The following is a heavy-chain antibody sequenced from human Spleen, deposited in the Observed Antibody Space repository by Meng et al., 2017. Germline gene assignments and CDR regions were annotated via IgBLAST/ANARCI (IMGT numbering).Heavy chain of an antibody. CDR2: INHSGST. CDR3: ARGPTTMAHDFDY. V-gene: IGHV4-34*01. CDR1: VGSFSDYY. Sequence: GAGLLKPSQTLALTCVVSVGSFSDYYWSWIRQPPGKGLEWSGEINHSGSTIYNPSLESRATISVDTSQNNLSLKLSSVTAADSAVYYCARGPTTMAHDFDYWGQGTLVTVSS. D-gene: IGHD4-11*01. J-gene: IGHJ4*02.